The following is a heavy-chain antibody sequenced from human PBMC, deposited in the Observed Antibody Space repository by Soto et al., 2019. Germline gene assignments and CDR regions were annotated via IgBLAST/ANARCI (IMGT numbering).Heavy chain of an antibody. V-gene: IGHV4-4*02. D-gene: IGHD1-7*01. CDR3: ASRDPGTSVDY. Sequence: QVQLQESGPGLVKPSGTLSLTCAVSGGSFTSNNWWTWVRHPPGQGLEWIGEIYRTGSTNYNPSLKSRVTISLNKSENHFSLKVTSLTAADTAVYYCASRDPGTSVDYWGQGTLVTVSS. CDR2: IYRTGST. J-gene: IGHJ4*02. CDR1: GGSFTSNNW.